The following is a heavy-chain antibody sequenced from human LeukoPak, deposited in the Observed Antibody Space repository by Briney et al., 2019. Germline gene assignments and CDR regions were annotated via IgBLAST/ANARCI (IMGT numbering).Heavy chain of an antibody. V-gene: IGHV1-18*01. CDR3: ARDHSSSCQLLDY. J-gene: IGHJ4*02. Sequence: ASVKVSCKASGYTFTTYGVTWVRQAPRQGLEWMGWISAYNGDIKYAEKFRGRITMTTDTFTNTAYMELRSLRSDDTAVYYCARDHSSSCQLLDYWGQGTLVTVSS. CDR2: ISAYNGDI. D-gene: IGHD6-13*01. CDR1: GYTFTTYG.